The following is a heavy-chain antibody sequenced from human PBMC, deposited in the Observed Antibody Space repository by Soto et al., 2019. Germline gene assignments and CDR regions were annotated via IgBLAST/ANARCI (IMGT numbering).Heavy chain of an antibody. CDR3: ARSVEGHFDY. CDR2: ITSDTNTI. D-gene: IGHD6-19*01. V-gene: IGHV3-48*02. Sequence: EVQLVESGGGLVQPGGSLRLSCAASGFRFSIYSMNWVRQAPGKGLEWSAYITSDTNTIQYADSVKGRFTISRDNGKNSVYLQRNSLRDEDTAVYYCARSVEGHFDYWGQGTVVTVSA. CDR1: GFRFSIYS. J-gene: IGHJ4*02.